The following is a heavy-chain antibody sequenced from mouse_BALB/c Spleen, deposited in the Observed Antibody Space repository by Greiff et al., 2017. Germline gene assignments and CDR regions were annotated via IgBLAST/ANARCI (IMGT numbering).Heavy chain of an antibody. J-gene: IGHJ2*01. D-gene: IGHD4-1*01. Sequence: QVQLQQSGPGLVQPSQSLFITCTVSGFSLTSYGVHWVRQSPGKGLVWLGVIWSSGSTDYNAAFISRLSISKDNSKSQVIFKMNSLQANDTAIYYCARTDWGGNMDYWGQGTTLTVSS. CDR3: ARTDWGGNMDY. CDR1: GFSLTSYG. V-gene: IGHV2-2*02. CDR2: IWSSGST.